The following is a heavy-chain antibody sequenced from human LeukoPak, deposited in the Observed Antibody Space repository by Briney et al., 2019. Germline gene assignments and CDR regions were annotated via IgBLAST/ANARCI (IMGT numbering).Heavy chain of an antibody. CDR3: ATPKYYDILTGYYSQLDY. D-gene: IGHD3-9*01. Sequence: ASVKVSCKVSGYTLTELSMHWVRQAPGKGLEWMGGFDPEDGETIYAQKFQGRVTMTEDTSTDTAYMELSSLRSEDTAVYYCATPKYYDILTGYYSQLDYWGQGTLVTVSS. V-gene: IGHV1-24*01. CDR2: FDPEDGET. J-gene: IGHJ4*02. CDR1: GYTLTELS.